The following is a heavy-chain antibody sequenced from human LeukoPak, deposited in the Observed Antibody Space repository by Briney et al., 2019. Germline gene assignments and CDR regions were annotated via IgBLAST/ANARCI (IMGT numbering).Heavy chain of an antibody. CDR1: GFTFYSYG. CDR3: AKDVKTLDAFDI. J-gene: IGHJ3*02. CDR2: ISGSGGTT. V-gene: IGHV3-23*01. Sequence: GGSLRLSCAASGFTFYSYGMSWVRQAPGKGLEWVSGISGSGGTTYYADSVKGRFTITRDNSRNTVYLQVNSLRAEDTAVYYCAKDVKTLDAFDIWGRGTMVAVSS.